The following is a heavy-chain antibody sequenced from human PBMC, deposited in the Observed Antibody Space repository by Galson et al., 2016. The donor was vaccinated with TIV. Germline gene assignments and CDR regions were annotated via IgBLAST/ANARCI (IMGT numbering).Heavy chain of an antibody. J-gene: IGHJ5*02. CDR2: ISGGGGST. Sequence: SLRLSCAASGFTFSIFAMTWVRQAPGMGLEWVSAISGGGGSTYYADSVKGRFTISRDNSKNTVYLQMNSLRAEDTAVYYCAKDTGSLPRNWFDPWGQGPLVTVSS. CDR3: AKDTGSLPRNWFDP. D-gene: IGHD3-9*01. CDR1: GFTFSIFA. V-gene: IGHV3-23*01.